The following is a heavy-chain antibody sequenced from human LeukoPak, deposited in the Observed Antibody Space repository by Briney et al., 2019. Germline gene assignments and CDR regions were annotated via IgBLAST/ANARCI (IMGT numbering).Heavy chain of an antibody. CDR1: GGSIGSDY. Sequence: SETLSLTCTVSGGSIGSDYWTWIRQPPGKGLEYIGYIYYTGGTNYSPSLKSRVTISVDTSKNQFSLKLSSVTAADTAVYYCARRFYGDYLEHAFDIWGQGTMVTVSS. V-gene: IGHV4-59*08. J-gene: IGHJ3*02. D-gene: IGHD4-17*01. CDR3: ARRFYGDYLEHAFDI. CDR2: IYYTGGT.